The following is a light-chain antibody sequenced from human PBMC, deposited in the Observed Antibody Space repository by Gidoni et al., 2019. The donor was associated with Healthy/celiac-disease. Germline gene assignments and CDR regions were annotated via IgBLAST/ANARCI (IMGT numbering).Light chain of an antibody. V-gene: IGKV3-20*01. Sequence: EPVLTQSPGTLSLSPGERATLPCRASQSVSSSYLAWYQQKPGQAPRLLIYGASSRATGIPDRFSGSGSGTDFTLTISRLEPEDFAVYYCQRYGSSPLAFGQXTKVEIK. CDR3: QRYGSSPLA. CDR2: GAS. J-gene: IGKJ1*01. CDR1: QSVSSSY.